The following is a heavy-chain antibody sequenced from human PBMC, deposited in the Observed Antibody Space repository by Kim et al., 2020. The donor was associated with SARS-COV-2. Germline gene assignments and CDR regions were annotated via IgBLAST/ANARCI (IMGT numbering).Heavy chain of an antibody. CDR3: TRVPGTTLAFCDAFDI. Sequence: GGSLKLSCAASGFTFSGSAMHWVRQASGKGLEWVGRIRSKPNSYATAYAAPVKGRFTISRDDSKNTACLQMNNLKTEDTAVYYCTRVPGTTLAFCDAFDIWGQGTMVTVSS. D-gene: IGHD1-1*01. CDR2: IRSKPNSYAT. CDR1: GFTFSGSA. J-gene: IGHJ3*02. V-gene: IGHV3-73*01.